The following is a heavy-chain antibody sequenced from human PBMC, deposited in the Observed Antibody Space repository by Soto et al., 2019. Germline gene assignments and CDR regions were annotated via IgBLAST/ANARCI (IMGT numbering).Heavy chain of an antibody. D-gene: IGHD2-8*01. Sequence: SETLSLTCAVSGGSVNTDYWWSWVRQPPGKGLEWIGEVHHSGTTNYIQSLTSRLTMSVDKSGNQVSLELTSVAAADTAVYYCASPPGGGYCTNGVCPLGYWGQGTLVTVS. J-gene: IGHJ4*02. V-gene: IGHV4-4*02. CDR1: GGSVNTDYW. CDR3: ASPPGGGYCTNGVCPLGY. CDR2: VHHSGTT.